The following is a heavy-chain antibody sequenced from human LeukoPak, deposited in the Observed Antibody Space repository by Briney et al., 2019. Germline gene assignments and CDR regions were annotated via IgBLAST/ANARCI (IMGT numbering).Heavy chain of an antibody. J-gene: IGHJ3*02. CDR1: GFTFSSYA. CDR3: AKGVGRWDNPGFAFDI. Sequence: GGSLRLSCAASGFTFSSYAMSWVRQAPGKGLEWVSAISGSGGSTYYADSVKGRFTISRDNSKNTLYLQMNSLRAEDTAVYYCAKGVGRWDNPGFAFDIWGQGTMVTVSS. D-gene: IGHD1/OR15-1a*01. V-gene: IGHV3-23*01. CDR2: ISGSGGST.